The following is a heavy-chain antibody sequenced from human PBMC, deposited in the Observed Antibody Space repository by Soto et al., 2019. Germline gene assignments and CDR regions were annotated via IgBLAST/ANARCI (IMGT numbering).Heavy chain of an antibody. Sequence: QVQLQESGPGLVKPSGTLSLTCAVSGGSISSSNWWSWVRQPPGKGLEWIGEIYHSGSTNYNPSPKRRVTITVDKSKNQFPLKLSSVTAADTAVDYCAREGAAGGKAAFGIWGQGTMVTVSS. CDR1: GGSISSSNW. V-gene: IGHV4-4*02. J-gene: IGHJ3*02. CDR3: AREGAAGGKAAFGI. CDR2: IYHSGST. D-gene: IGHD6-13*01.